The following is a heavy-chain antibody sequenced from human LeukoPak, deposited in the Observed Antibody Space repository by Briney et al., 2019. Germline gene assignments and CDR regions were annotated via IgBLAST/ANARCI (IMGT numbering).Heavy chain of an antibody. D-gene: IGHD3-3*01. Sequence: PSETPSLTCTVSGGSISSYYWSWIRQPPGKGLEWIGYIYYSGSTNYNPSLKSRVTISVDTSKNQFSLKLSSVTAADTAVYYCARVKYYDFWSGYYYYYYGMDVWGQGTTVTVSS. CDR1: GGSISSYY. CDR2: IYYSGST. CDR3: ARVKYYDFWSGYYYYYYGMDV. J-gene: IGHJ6*02. V-gene: IGHV4-59*01.